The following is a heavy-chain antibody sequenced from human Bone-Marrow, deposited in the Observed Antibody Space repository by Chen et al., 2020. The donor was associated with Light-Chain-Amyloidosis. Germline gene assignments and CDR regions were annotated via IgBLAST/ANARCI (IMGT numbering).Heavy chain of an antibody. CDR1: GGSLDKYY. V-gene: IGHV4-34*02. CDR2: INHSEVG. D-gene: IGHD3-16*01. Sequence: QLQLQQWGAGLLRPSETLSLTCAVSGGSLDKYYWTWIRQAPGKGLEWIGEINHSEVGNYSPSLRSRVSLSIDTSKNQFSLELSSVTAADTAIYYCARGRGEDFVFSVEGASRFIYYGLDVWGQGTTVTVSS. CDR3: ARGRGEDFVFSVEGASRFIYYGLDV. J-gene: IGHJ6*02.